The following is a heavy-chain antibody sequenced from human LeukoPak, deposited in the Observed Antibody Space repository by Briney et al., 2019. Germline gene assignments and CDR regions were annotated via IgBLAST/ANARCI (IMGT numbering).Heavy chain of an antibody. CDR1: GFTVSSIY. J-gene: IGHJ4*02. CDR3: ARANSYGGPFDY. V-gene: IGHV3-53*01. Sequence: PGGSLRLSCAASGFTVSSIYMNWVRQAPGKGLEWVSPIYSGDSTYYADSVKGRFTISRDNSKNALYLQMNSLRAEDTAVYYCARANSYGGPFDYWGQGTLVTVSS. D-gene: IGHD5-18*01. CDR2: IYSGDST.